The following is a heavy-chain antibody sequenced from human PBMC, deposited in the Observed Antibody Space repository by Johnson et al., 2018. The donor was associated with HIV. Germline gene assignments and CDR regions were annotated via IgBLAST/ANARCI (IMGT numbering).Heavy chain of an antibody. J-gene: IGHJ3*02. CDR2: IKQDGSEK. CDR3: ARVLAAAGTRAFDI. Sequence: VQLVESGGGLVQPGGSLRLSCVASGFTFSNYWMNWVRQAPGKGLEWVANIKQDGSEKYYVDSVKGRFTISRDNAKNSLYLQMNSLRAEDTALYYCARVLAAAGTRAFDIWGQGTMVTVSS. D-gene: IGHD6-13*01. V-gene: IGHV3-7*03. CDR1: GFTFSNYW.